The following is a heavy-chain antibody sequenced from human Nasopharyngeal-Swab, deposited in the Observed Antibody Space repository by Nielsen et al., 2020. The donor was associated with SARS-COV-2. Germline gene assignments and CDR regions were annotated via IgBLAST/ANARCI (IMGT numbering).Heavy chain of an antibody. CDR1: GASVPSPSAG. J-gene: IGHJ4*02. CDR2: PLYRAKWYN. D-gene: IGHD3-3*01. CDR3: ARGRDFSFDS. V-gene: IGHV6-1*01. Sequence: SETLSLTCAISGASVPSPSAGWNWIRQSPSRGLEWPARPLYRAKWYNDYAESVKSRIAVNPDTSKNQFSLQLNSVTPEDTAVYYCARGRDFSFDSWGQGTLVTASS.